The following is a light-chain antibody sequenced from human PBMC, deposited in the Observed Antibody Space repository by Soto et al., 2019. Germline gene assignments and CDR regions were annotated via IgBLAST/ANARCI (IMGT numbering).Light chain of an antibody. CDR3: SSYAGTHIV. Sequence: QSVLTQPPSASGSPGQSVAISCTGTSSDVGGYNYVSWYQQHPGKAPKLMIYDVSKRPSGVPDRFSGSKSGNTASLTVSGLQAEDGAYYYCSSYAGTHIVFGTGTKVTVL. CDR2: DVS. V-gene: IGLV2-8*01. CDR1: SSDVGGYNY. J-gene: IGLJ1*01.